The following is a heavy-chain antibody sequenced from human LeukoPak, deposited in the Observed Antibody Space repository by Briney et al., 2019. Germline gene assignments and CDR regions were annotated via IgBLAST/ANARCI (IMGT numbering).Heavy chain of an antibody. V-gene: IGHV1-2*02. J-gene: IGHJ5*02. CDR3: ARARAADSSSWDYNWFDP. CDR1: GYTFTGYY. Sequence: GASVKVSCKASGYTFTGYYMHWVRQAPGQGLEWMGWINPNSGGTNYAQKFQGRVTMTRDTSISTAYMELSRLRSDDTAVYYCARARAADSSSWDYNWFDPWGQGTLVTVSS. D-gene: IGHD6-13*01. CDR2: INPNSGGT.